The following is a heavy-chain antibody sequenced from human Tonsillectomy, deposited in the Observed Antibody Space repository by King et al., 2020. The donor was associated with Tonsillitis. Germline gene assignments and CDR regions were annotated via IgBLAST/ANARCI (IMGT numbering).Heavy chain of an antibody. V-gene: IGHV4-59*01. Sequence: VQLQESGPGLVKPSETLSLTCTVPGGSISSYYWSWIRQPPGKGLEWIGYIYYSGSTNYNPSLKSRVTISVDTSKNQFSLKLSSVTAADTAVYYCARGYTYYYDSSGYRYFDLWGRGTLVTVSS. CDR2: IYYSGST. CDR3: ARGYTYYYDSSGYRYFDL. D-gene: IGHD3-22*01. CDR1: GGSISSYY. J-gene: IGHJ2*01.